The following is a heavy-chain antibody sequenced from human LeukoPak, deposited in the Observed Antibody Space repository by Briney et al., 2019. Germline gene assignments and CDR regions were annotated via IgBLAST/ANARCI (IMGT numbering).Heavy chain of an antibody. V-gene: IGHV3-53*01. J-gene: IGHJ6*02. CDR1: GFTVSSNY. CDR3: ARDSRGPYYYYGMDV. Sequence: GGSLRLSCAASGFTVSSNYMSRVRQAPGKGLEWVSVIYSGGSTYYADSVKGRFTISRDNSKNTLYLQMNSLRAEDTAVYYCARDSRGPYYYYGMDVWGQGTTVTVSS. CDR2: IYSGGST. D-gene: IGHD3-10*01.